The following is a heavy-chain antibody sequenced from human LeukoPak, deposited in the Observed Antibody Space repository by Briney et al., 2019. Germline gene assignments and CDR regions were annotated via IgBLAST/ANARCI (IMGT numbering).Heavy chain of an antibody. Sequence: GGSLRLSCAASGIIVSNNYMSWVRQAPGKGLEWVSAISGSGGSTYYADSVKGRFTISRDNSKNTLYLQMNSLRAEDTAVYYCAKTVGATKYYFDYWGQGTLVTVSS. CDR1: GIIVSNNY. V-gene: IGHV3-23*01. CDR3: AKTVGATKYYFDY. CDR2: ISGSGGST. J-gene: IGHJ4*02. D-gene: IGHD1-26*01.